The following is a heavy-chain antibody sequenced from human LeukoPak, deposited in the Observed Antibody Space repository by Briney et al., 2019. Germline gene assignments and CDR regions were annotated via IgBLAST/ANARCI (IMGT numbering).Heavy chain of an antibody. J-gene: IGHJ3*01. CDR1: GFTFSGFW. D-gene: IGHD6-6*01. CDR2: INSDGSEG. V-gene: IGHV3-7*03. CDR3: ARSSYSSSSSV. Sequence: GGSLRLSCAVSGFTFSGFWMSWSRQAPGKGLEWVASINSDGSEGYYADVVKGRFSISRDNAKNSLYLQINSLRAEDTAVYYCARSSYSSSSSVWGQGTMVTVSS.